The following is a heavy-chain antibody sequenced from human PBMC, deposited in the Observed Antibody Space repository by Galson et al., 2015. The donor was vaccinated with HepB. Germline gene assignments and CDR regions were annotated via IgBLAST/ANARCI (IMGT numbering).Heavy chain of an antibody. CDR1: GGTFSSYA. V-gene: IGHV1-69*13. Sequence: SVKVSCKASGGTFSSYAISWVRQAPGQGLEWMGGIIPIFGTANYAQKFQGRVTITADESTSTAYMELSSLRSEDTAVYYCARGSYYDSSGYYFYGWFDPWGQATLVTVSS. CDR3: ARGSYYDSSGYYFYGWFDP. CDR2: IIPIFGTA. D-gene: IGHD3-22*01. J-gene: IGHJ5*02.